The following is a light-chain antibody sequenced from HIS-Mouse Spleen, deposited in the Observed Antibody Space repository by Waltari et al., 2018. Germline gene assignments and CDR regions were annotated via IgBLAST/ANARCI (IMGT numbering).Light chain of an antibody. Sequence: QSALTQPASVSGSPGQSITLSCTGTSSSVGSYTLASWYQQHPGKAPKLMIYEGSKRPSGVSNRFSGSKSGNTASLTISGLQAEDEADYYCCSYAGSSTWVFGGGTKLTVL. J-gene: IGLJ3*02. CDR2: EGS. CDR3: CSYAGSSTWV. CDR1: SSSVGSYTL. V-gene: IGLV2-23*01.